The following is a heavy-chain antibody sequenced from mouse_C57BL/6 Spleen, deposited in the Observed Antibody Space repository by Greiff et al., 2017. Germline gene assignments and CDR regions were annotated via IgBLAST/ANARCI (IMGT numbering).Heavy chain of an antibody. CDR3: ARFIIYFDY. J-gene: IGHJ2*01. CDR1: GYTFTDYY. CDR2: IYPGSGNT. Sequence: QVQLKESGAELVRPGASVKLSCKASGYTFTDYYINWVKQRPGQGLEWIARIYPGSGNTYYNEKFKGKATLTAEKSSSTAYMQLSSLTSEDSAVYFCARFIIYFDYWGQGTTLTVSS. D-gene: IGHD1-1*01. V-gene: IGHV1-76*01.